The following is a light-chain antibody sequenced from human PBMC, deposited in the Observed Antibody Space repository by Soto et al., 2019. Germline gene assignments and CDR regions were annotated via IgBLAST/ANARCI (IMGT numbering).Light chain of an antibody. CDR3: QQFDTSPYT. Sequence: DIQMTQSPSTLSASVGDRVTITCRASQSISSWLAWYQQKPGKAPKVLIYKAYTLESGVPSRFSGSGSGTEFTLTISSLQPDDFAVYYCQQFDTSPYTFGQGTKLEIK. J-gene: IGKJ2*01. CDR1: QSISSW. CDR2: KAY. V-gene: IGKV1-5*03.